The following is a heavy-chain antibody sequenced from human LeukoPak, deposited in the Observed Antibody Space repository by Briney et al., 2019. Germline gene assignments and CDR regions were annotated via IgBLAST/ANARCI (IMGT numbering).Heavy chain of an antibody. CDR1: GFTFSNGW. V-gene: IGHV3-15*04. J-gene: IGHJ4*02. D-gene: IGHD3-3*01. CDR2: IERKADGGTS. Sequence: KPWGSLRLSCAASGFTFSNGWMTWVRQAPGKGLEWVGRIERKADGGTSDYAAAVKGRFTISRDDSKNMVYLQMSGLKSEDTGVYFCTMEATMYGVVTDYWGQGTLVTVSS. CDR3: TMEATMYGVVTDY.